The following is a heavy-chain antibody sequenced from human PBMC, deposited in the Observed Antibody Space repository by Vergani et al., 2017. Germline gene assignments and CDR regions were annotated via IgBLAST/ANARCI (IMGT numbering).Heavy chain of an antibody. CDR1: GGTFSSYS. CDR2: IIPVLGIT. J-gene: IGHJ6*03. V-gene: IGHV1-69*02. Sequence: QVQLVQSGAEVKKPGSSVKVSCKASGGTFSSYSLSWVRQAPGQGLEWMGRIIPVLGITNYAQKFQGRVTITADRSTSTAYMKLSTLRSEDTAVYYCASLTGDGDYYYMDVWGKGTTVTVSS. D-gene: IGHD7-27*01. CDR3: ASLTGDGDYYYMDV.